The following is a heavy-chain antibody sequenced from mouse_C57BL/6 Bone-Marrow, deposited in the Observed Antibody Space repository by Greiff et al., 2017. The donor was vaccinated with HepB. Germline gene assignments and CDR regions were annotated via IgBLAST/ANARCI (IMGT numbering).Heavy chain of an antibody. J-gene: IGHJ1*03. D-gene: IGHD2-1*01. CDR3: ARTPLMVRDPHWYFDV. Sequence: QVQLKESGAELAKPGASVKLSCKASGYTFTSYWMHWVKQRPGQGLEWIGYINPSSGYTKYNQKFKDKATLTADKSSSTAYMQLSSLTYEDSAVYYCARTPLMVRDPHWYFDVWGTGTTVTVSS. V-gene: IGHV1-7*01. CDR2: INPSSGYT. CDR1: GYTFTSYW.